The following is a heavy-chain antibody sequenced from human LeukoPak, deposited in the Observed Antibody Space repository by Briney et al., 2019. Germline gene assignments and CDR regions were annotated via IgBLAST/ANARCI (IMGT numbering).Heavy chain of an antibody. D-gene: IGHD1-1*01. Sequence: ASVKVSCKASGYTFTDHFMHWMRHAPGQGLEWVGEINPYNGITKYAWRFQGRVSITRDTSISTAFMEVSRLTSDDTAVYYCATDNSLNDFDFWGQGTLVTVAS. CDR2: INPYNGIT. CDR3: ATDNSLNDFDF. V-gene: IGHV1-2*02. CDR1: GYTFTDHF. J-gene: IGHJ4*02.